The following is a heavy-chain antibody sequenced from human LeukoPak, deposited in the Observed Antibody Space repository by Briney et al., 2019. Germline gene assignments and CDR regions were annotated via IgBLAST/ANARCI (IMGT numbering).Heavy chain of an antibody. V-gene: IGHV3-20*04. CDR2: INWNGGST. CDR1: GFTFDDYG. CDR3: AGEIWGIEGAGRGPYYYNRDV. J-gene: IGHJ6*03. Sequence: PGGSLRLSCAASGFTFDDYGMSWVRQAPGKGLEWVSGINWNGGSTGYADSVKGRFTISRDNAKNSLYLQMNSLRAEDTALYYCAGEIWGIEGAGRGPYYYNRDVGGKGPTVPFS. D-gene: IGHD6-19*01.